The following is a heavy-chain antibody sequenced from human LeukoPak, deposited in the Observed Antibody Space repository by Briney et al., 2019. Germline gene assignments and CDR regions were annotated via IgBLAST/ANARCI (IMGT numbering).Heavy chain of an antibody. J-gene: IGHJ4*02. V-gene: IGHV3-7*01. D-gene: IGHD3-3*01. CDR3: ARMLDFWSGYYGDY. Sequence: VGSLRLPCAASGFTFSSYWMSSVRQSPGKGLEWVANITQDGSTKYYVDSVKGRFIMSKENAKNSLYMQMKRLRAEDTAVYYCARMLDFWSGYYGDYWGQGTLVTVSS. CDR1: GFTFSSYW. CDR2: ITQDGSTK.